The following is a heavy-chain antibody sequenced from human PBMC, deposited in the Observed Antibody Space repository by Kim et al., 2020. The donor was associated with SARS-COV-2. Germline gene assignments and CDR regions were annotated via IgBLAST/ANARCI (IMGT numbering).Heavy chain of an antibody. CDR1: GGSISSGGYY. V-gene: IGHV4-31*03. CDR3: ARTLRVVGGPFDY. Sequence: SETLSLTCTVSGGSISSGGYYWSWIRQHPGKGLEWIGYIYYSGSTYYNPSLKSRVTISVDTSKNQFSLKLSSVTAADTAVYYCARTLRVVGGPFDYWGQGTLVTVSS. CDR2: IYYSGST. J-gene: IGHJ4*02. D-gene: IGHD3-22*01.